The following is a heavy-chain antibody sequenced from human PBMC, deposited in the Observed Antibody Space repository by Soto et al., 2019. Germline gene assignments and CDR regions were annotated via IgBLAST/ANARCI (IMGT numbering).Heavy chain of an antibody. V-gene: IGHV3-20*04. Sequence: EVQLVESGGGVVRPGGSLRLSCAASGFTFDDYGMRWVRQAPGKGLEWVSGINRNGGSTGYADSVKGRFTISRDNAKNGMYLQMNSLRAEDTALYYGAREGCSGGSCYSYWGQGTLVTVSS. CDR3: AREGCSGGSCYSY. D-gene: IGHD2-15*01. J-gene: IGHJ4*02. CDR1: GFTFDDYG. CDR2: INRNGGST.